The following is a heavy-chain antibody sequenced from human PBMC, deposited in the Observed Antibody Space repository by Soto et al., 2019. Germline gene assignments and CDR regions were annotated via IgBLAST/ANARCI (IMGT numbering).Heavy chain of an antibody. Sequence: SETLSLTCAVSGYSISSGYYWGWIRQPPGKGLEWIGSIYHSGSTYYNPSLKSRVTISVDTSKNQFSLKLSSVTAADTAVYYCARDNIQGSGWFTDYWGQGTLGTVSS. J-gene: IGHJ4*02. CDR1: GYSISSGYY. CDR2: IYHSGST. D-gene: IGHD6-19*01. CDR3: ARDNIQGSGWFTDY. V-gene: IGHV4-38-2*02.